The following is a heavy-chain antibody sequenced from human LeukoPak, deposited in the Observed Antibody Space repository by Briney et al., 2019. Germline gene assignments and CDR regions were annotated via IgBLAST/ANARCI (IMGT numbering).Heavy chain of an antibody. CDR3: ARSHYDFWSGFDVPYY. V-gene: IGHV3-7*01. Sequence: GGSLRLSCAASGFTFSSDWMSWVRQAPGKGLEWVANIKQDGSEKYYVDSVKGRFTISRDNAKNSLYLQMNSLRAEDTAVYYCARSHYDFWSGFDVPYYWGQGTLVTVSS. CDR1: GFTFSSDW. J-gene: IGHJ4*02. D-gene: IGHD3-3*01. CDR2: IKQDGSEK.